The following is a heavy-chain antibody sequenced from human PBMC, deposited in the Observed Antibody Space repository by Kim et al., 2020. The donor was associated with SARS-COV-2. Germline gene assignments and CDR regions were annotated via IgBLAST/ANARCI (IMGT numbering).Heavy chain of an antibody. Sequence: GGSLRLSCAASGFTFSSYSMNWVRQAPGKGLEWVSSISSSSSYIYYADSVKGRFTISRDNAKNSLYLQMNSLRAEDTAVYYCAREEGSYYDFWSGYQNYFDYWGQGTLVTVSS. D-gene: IGHD3-3*01. CDR3: AREEGSYYDFWSGYQNYFDY. J-gene: IGHJ4*02. CDR1: GFTFSSYS. V-gene: IGHV3-21*01. CDR2: ISSSSSYI.